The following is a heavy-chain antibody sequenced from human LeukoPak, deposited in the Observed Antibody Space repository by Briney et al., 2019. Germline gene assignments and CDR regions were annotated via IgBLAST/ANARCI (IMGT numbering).Heavy chain of an antibody. CDR3: ARTPLGYCSSTSCSPSWFDP. V-gene: IGHV3-21*01. J-gene: IGHJ5*02. Sequence: GGSLRLSCAASGFTFSSYSMNWVRQAPGKGLEWVSSISSSSSYIYYADSVKGRFTISRDNAKNSLYLQMNSLRAEDTAVYYCARTPLGYCSSTSCSPSWFDPWGQGTPVTVSS. D-gene: IGHD2-2*01. CDR2: ISSSSSYI. CDR1: GFTFSSYS.